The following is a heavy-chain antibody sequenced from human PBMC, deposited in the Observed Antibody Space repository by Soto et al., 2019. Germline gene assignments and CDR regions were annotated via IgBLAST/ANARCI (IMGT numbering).Heavy chain of an antibody. Sequence: SETLSLTCTVSGGSISSGGYYWSWIRQHPGKGLEWIGYIYYSGSTYYNPSLKSRVTISVDTSKNQFSLKLSSVTAADTAVYYCAREDLVPSGTVSGSYGMDVWGQGTTVTVSS. D-gene: IGHD4-4*01. CDR2: IYYSGST. CDR1: GGSISSGGYY. V-gene: IGHV4-31*03. J-gene: IGHJ6*02. CDR3: AREDLVPSGTVSGSYGMDV.